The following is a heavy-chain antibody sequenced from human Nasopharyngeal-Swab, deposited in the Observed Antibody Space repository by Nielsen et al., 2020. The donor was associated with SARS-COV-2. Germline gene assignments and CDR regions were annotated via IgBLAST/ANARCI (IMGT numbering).Heavy chain of an antibody. D-gene: IGHD2-8*01. CDR2: ISRSGSSI. CDR3: TRDGQSRTNWFDP. J-gene: IGHJ5*02. Sequence: GGSLRLSCTASGFTFSDYFMSWIRQAPGKGLEWVTYISRSGSSIYYADSVKGRFTISRDNAKNPLYLQMNSLRAEDTAVYYCTRDGQSRTNWFDPWGQGTVVTVSS. CDR1: GFTFSDYF. V-gene: IGHV3-11*04.